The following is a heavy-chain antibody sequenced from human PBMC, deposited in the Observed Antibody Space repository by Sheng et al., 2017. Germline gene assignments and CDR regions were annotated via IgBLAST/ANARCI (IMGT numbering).Heavy chain of an antibody. D-gene: IGHD1-26*01. V-gene: IGHV3-30*18. CDR2: VSYDGNKK. CDR1: GFIFSDYG. Sequence: QVQLVESGGGVVQPGRSLRLSCSVSGFIFSDYGMHWVRQTPGKGLEWVAVVSYDGNKKYYADSVKGRFTISRDNSDNTLYLQMDSLNPEDTAVYYCAKVCIVGATLYYLDSWGLGTLVTVSS. J-gene: IGHJ4*02. CDR3: AKVCIVGATLYYLDS.